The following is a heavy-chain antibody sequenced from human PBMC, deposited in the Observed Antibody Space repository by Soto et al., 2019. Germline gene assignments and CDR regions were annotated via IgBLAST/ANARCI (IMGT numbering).Heavy chain of an antibody. Sequence: SETLSLTCTVSGGSISSSSYYWGWIRQPPGKGLEWIGSINYSGSTYYNPSLKSRVTISVDTSKNQFSLKLSSVTAADTAVYYCARGSAVLMVYAIHPLFDYWGQGTLVTVSS. CDR2: INYSGST. J-gene: IGHJ4*02. CDR3: ARGSAVLMVYAIHPLFDY. V-gene: IGHV4-39*07. D-gene: IGHD2-8*01. CDR1: GGSISSSSYY.